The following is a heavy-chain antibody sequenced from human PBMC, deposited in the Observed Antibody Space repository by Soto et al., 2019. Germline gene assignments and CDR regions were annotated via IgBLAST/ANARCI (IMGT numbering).Heavy chain of an antibody. CDR1: GFTFSTHG. V-gene: IGHV3-30*18. D-gene: IGHD3-10*01. Sequence: QVHLVESGGGVVQPGRSLRLSCAASGFTFSTHGMHWVRQAPGKGLEWVALISYDGSNEYYADSVRGRFTISRDNSKNTLFLQMNSLRVEDTAVYYCSKGGGWITMVRGVIISGFDYWGQGTLVTVSS. CDR3: SKGGGWITMVRGVIISGFDY. CDR2: ISYDGSNE. J-gene: IGHJ4*02.